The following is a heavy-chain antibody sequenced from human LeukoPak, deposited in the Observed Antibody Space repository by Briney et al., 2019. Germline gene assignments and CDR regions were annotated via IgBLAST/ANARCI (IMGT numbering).Heavy chain of an antibody. V-gene: IGHV1-8*01. J-gene: IGHJ5*02. D-gene: IGHD3-10*01. CDR3: ARVFPPINGYDSGSYSFLGSLDP. CDR2: MNPNSGNT. Sequence: ASVKVSCKASGYTFTSYDINWVRQATGQGLEWMGWMNPNSGNTGYAQKFQGRVTVTADESTSTAYMELSSLRSEDTAVYYCARVFPPINGYDSGSYSFLGSLDPWGQGTLVTVSS. CDR1: GYTFTSYD.